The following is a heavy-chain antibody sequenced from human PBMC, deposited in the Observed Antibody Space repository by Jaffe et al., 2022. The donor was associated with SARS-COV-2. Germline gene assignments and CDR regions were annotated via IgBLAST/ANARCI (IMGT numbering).Heavy chain of an antibody. J-gene: IGHJ3*02. CDR3: AKVRGDIVVVPAALRAAFDI. CDR1: GFTFDDYA. V-gene: IGHV3-9*01. CDR2: ISWNSGSI. D-gene: IGHD2-2*01. Sequence: EVQLVESGGGLVQPGRSLRLSCAASGFTFDDYAMHWVRQAPGKGLEWVSGISWNSGSIGYADSVKGRFTISRDNAKNSLYLQMNSLRAEDTALYYCAKVRGDIVVVPAALRAAFDIWGQGTMVTVSS.